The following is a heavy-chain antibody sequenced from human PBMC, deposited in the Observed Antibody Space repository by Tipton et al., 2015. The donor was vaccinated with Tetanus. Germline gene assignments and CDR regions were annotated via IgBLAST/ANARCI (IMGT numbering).Heavy chain of an antibody. CDR1: GGSMSTYY. CDR3: ARANNEFPKKGPFDS. D-gene: IGHD1-1*01. Sequence: TLSLTCDVSGGSMSTYYWSWIRQPPGKGLEWIGYVYYTGSTDYNPSLKSRVTISVDTSKSQFSLRLTSVTAADTAVYYCARANNEFPKKGPFDSWGQGSLVIVSS. V-gene: IGHV4-59*01. CDR2: VYYTGST. J-gene: IGHJ4*02.